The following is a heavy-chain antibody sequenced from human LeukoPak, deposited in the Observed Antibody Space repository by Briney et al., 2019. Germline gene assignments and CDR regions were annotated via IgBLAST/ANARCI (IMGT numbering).Heavy chain of an antibody. CDR1: GGSISSSSYY. CDR2: IYYSGST. J-gene: IGHJ4*02. Sequence: SETLSLTCTVSGGSISSSSYYWGWIRQPPGKGLEWIGSIYYSGSTYYNPSLKSRVTISVDTSKNQFSLKLSSVTAADTAVCYCASAGGGSYSSGWYNYWGQGTLVTVSS. V-gene: IGHV4-39*01. D-gene: IGHD6-19*01. CDR3: ASAGGGSYSSGWYNY.